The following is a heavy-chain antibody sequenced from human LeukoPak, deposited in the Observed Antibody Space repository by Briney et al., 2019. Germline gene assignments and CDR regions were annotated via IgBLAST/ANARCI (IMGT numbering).Heavy chain of an antibody. CDR1: GFVFGHSW. D-gene: IGHD3-22*01. V-gene: IGHV3-7*03. CDR2: INLDGSEI. CDR3: VRDRGYSTFDY. Sequence: GGSLRLSCEASGFVFGHSWMSWVRQAPGNGLEWVANINLDGSEINYLDSLTGRLTISRDNAKDSLYLQMNGLRAEDTAVYFCVRDRGYSTFDYWGQGTLVTVSS. J-gene: IGHJ4*02.